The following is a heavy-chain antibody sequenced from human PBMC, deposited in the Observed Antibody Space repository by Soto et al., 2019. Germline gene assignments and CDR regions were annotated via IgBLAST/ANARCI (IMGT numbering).Heavy chain of an antibody. CDR1: GYSFTSYW. CDR3: AGGGVRGVITRTRDYYGMDV. D-gene: IGHD3-10*01. J-gene: IGHJ6*02. CDR2: IYPGDSDT. Sequence: GEPLKIYCKGSGYSFTSYWIGWVRQMPGKGLEWMGIIYPGDSDTRYSPSFQGQVTISADKSISTAYLQWSSLKASDTAMYYCAGGGVRGVITRTRDYYGMDVWGQGTTFTV. V-gene: IGHV5-51*01.